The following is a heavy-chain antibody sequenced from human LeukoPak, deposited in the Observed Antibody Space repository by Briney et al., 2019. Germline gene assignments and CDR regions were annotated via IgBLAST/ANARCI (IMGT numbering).Heavy chain of an antibody. V-gene: IGHV3-53*01. D-gene: IGHD1-20*01. CDR2: IYSDGST. Sequence: GGSLRLSCAASGFTVSSNYMSWVRQAPGKGLVWVSVIYSDGSTFHADSVKGRFTISRDNSKNTLYLQMNSLRAEDTAVYYCARDRITGTTPEWTRAFYYYGMDVWGQGTTVTVSS. CDR3: ARDRITGTTPEWTRAFYYYGMDV. J-gene: IGHJ6*02. CDR1: GFTVSSNY.